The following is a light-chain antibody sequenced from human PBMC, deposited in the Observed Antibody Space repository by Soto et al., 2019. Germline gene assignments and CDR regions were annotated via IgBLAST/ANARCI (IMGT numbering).Light chain of an antibody. CDR1: QSISGW. Sequence: DIQMTQSPSTLSASVGDRITITCRASQSISGWLAWYQQQPGKAPNLLIYGASTLASGVPPRFSGYGFGTEFTLVISSLQPDDFATYYCQQYEAYPLTFGGWTKVEI. V-gene: IGKV1-5*03. J-gene: IGKJ4*01. CDR3: QQYEAYPLT. CDR2: GAS.